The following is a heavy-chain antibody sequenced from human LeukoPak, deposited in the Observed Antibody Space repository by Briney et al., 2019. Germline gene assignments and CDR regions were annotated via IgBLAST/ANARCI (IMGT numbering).Heavy chain of an antibody. J-gene: IGHJ5*02. CDR2: INHSGST. V-gene: IGHV4-4*02. CDR1: GDYIRTNNW. CDR3: ARDAMTSSSWYLRSLDNWFDP. Sequence: HPSGTLSLTCTVSGDYIRTNNWWIWVRQPPGKGLEWIGEINHSGSTNYNPSLKSRVTISVDTSKNQFSLKLSSVTAADTAVYYCARDAMTSSSWYLRSLDNWFDPWGQGTLVTVSS. D-gene: IGHD6-13*01.